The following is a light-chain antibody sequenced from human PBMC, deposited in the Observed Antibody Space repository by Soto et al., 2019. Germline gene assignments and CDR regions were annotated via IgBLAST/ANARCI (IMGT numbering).Light chain of an antibody. CDR1: QSVSSY. Sequence: EIVLTQSPATQSLSPGERATLSCRASQSVSSYLAWYQQKPGQAPRLLIYDASNRATGIPARFSGSGSGTDSTLTISSLEPEDFAVYYCQQRSNWPYTFGQGTKLEIK. J-gene: IGKJ2*01. CDR2: DAS. V-gene: IGKV3-11*01. CDR3: QQRSNWPYT.